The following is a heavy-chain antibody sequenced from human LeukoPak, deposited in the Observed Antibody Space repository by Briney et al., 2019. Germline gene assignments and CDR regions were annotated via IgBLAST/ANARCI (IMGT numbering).Heavy chain of an antibody. D-gene: IGHD3-10*01. CDR2: TYYRSKWFN. CDR1: GDSVSSNIAA. CDR3: ARDPGTYYGSGSHAYYFDY. V-gene: IGHV6-1*01. Sequence: SQTPSLTCAISGDSVSSNIAAWIWISQSPSRGLEWLGRTYYRSKWFNDYAVSVKSRITINPDTSKNQFSLQLNSVTPEDTAVYYCARDPGTYYGSGSHAYYFDYWGQGTLVIVSS. J-gene: IGHJ4*02.